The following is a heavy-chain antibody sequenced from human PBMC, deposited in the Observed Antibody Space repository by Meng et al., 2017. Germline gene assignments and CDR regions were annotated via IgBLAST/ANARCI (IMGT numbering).Heavy chain of an antibody. D-gene: IGHD3-3*01. V-gene: IGHV3-21*01. J-gene: IGHJ4*02. CDR1: GFTFSSYS. CDR2: ISSSSSYI. CDR3: ARDTIRGHDY. Sequence: GESLKISCAASGFTFSSYSMNWVRQAPGKGLEWVSSISSSSSYIYYADSVKGRFTISRDNAKNSLYLQMNSLRAEDTAVYYCARDTIRGHDYWGQGTLVTVSS.